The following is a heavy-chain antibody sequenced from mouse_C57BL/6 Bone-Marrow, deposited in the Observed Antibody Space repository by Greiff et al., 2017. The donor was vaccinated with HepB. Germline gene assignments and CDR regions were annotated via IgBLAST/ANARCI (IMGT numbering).Heavy chain of an antibody. CDR2: IYPTDSET. V-gene: IGHV1-61*01. CDR1: GYTFTSYW. CDR3: ASRNFYDGYPYAMDY. D-gene: IGHD2-3*01. J-gene: IGHJ4*01. Sequence: QVQLQQPGAELVRPGSSVKLSCKASGYTFTSYWMDWVKQRPGQGLEWIGIIYPTDSETHYNQKFKDKATLTVDKSSSTAYMQLSSLTSEDSAVYYCASRNFYDGYPYAMDYWGQGTSVTVSS.